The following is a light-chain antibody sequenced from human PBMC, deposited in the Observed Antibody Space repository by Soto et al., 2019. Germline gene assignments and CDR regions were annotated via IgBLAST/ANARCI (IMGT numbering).Light chain of an antibody. Sequence: EIVLTQSPGTLSLSPGERATLSCRASQSVTSNYLAWYQQKPGQAPRLLIYDASSRATGIPDRFSGSGSGTDFTLTISRLETEDFEVYYCQQYGSSPPWTFGQGTKVEIK. J-gene: IGKJ1*01. CDR3: QQYGSSPPWT. CDR1: QSVTSNY. V-gene: IGKV3-20*01. CDR2: DAS.